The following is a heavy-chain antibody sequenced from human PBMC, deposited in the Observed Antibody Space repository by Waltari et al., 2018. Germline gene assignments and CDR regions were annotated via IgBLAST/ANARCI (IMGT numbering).Heavy chain of an antibody. CDR2: IYHSGST. Sequence: QVQLQESGPGLVKPSETLSLTCTVSGYSISSGYYWGWLRQPPGKGLEGIGSIYHSGSTYYNPSLKSRVTISVDTSKNQFSLKLSSVTAADTAVYYCARDRIAAAVSLNWFDPWGQGTLVTVSS. J-gene: IGHJ5*02. CDR3: ARDRIAAAVSLNWFDP. CDR1: GYSISSGYY. D-gene: IGHD6-13*01. V-gene: IGHV4-38-2*02.